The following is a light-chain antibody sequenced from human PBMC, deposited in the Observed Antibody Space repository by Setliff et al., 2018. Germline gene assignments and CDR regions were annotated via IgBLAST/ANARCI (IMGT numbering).Light chain of an antibody. CDR3: SSSSSTQV. CDR2: EVS. CDR1: SSDVGGYNY. J-gene: IGLJ1*01. Sequence: QSALTQPPSASGSPGQSVTISCTGTSSDVGGYNYVSWYQQHPGKAPKLMIYEVSKRPSGVSNRFSGSKSGNTASLTISGLQAEDEADYYCSSSSSTQVFGTGTRAPS. V-gene: IGLV2-14*01.